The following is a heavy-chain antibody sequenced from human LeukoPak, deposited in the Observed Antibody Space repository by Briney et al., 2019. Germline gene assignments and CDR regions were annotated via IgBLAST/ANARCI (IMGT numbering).Heavy chain of an antibody. CDR1: GFTFIDYA. V-gene: IGHV3-30*18. Sequence: HPGGSLRLSCVASGFTFIDYAMTWVRQAPGKGLEWVAVISYDGTTEYYADSVKGRFTISRDNSKNTLYVEMSSLRPDDTAVYYCAKDGYCSGGSCFHDSYYYGMDVWGQGTTVTVSS. CDR3: AKDGYCSGGSCFHDSYYYGMDV. D-gene: IGHD2-15*01. CDR2: ISYDGTTE. J-gene: IGHJ6*02.